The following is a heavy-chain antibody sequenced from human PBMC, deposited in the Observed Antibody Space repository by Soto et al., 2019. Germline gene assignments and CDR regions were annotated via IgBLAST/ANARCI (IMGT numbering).Heavy chain of an antibody. CDR1: GFTFSDNY. CDR3: STVQQLMTGGEYFHH. V-gene: IGHV3-11*05. D-gene: IGHD6-13*01. J-gene: IGHJ1*01. Sequence: QVKLVESGGDLVKPGGSLRLSCVASGFTFSDNYMSWIRQAPGKGLEWISFINIGSTYTNYADSVKGRFTISRDDAKNSLFLQMDSLRAEDTAIYFCSTVQQLMTGGEYFHHWGQGTLVTVSS. CDR2: INIGSTYT.